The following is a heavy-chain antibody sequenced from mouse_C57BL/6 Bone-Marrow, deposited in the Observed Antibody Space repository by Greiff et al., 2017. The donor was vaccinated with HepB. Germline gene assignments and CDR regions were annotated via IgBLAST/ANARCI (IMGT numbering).Heavy chain of an antibody. J-gene: IGHJ4*01. CDR1: GFSFNTYA. CDR2: IRSKSNNYAT. Sequence: EVKLQESGGGLVQPKGSLKLSCAASGFSFNTYAMNWVRQAPGKGLEWVARIRSKSNNYATYYADSVKDRFTISRDDSESMLYLQMNNLKTEDTAMYYGVRHKGWGAMDYWGQGTSVTVSS. CDR3: VRHKGWGAMDY. V-gene: IGHV10-1*01. D-gene: IGHD1-1*02.